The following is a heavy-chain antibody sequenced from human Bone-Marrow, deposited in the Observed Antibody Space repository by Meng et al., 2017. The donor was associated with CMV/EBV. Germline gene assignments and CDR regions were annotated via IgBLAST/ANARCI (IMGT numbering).Heavy chain of an antibody. CDR1: GYTFTSYY. Sequence: ASVKVSCKTSGYTFTSYYIHWVRQAPGQGLEWMGIINPGGVSTTYSQKFQGRVTMTSDASTSTVYMELNSLRSDDTAVYYCARGTVGGWGYYYGMDVWGQGTTVTVSS. CDR2: INPGGVST. V-gene: IGHV1-46*01. J-gene: IGHJ6*02. CDR3: ARGTVGGWGYYYGMDV. D-gene: IGHD4-23*01.